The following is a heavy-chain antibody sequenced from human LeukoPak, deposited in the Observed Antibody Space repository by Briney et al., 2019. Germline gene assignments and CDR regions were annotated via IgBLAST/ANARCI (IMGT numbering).Heavy chain of an antibody. Sequence: SETLSLTCTVSGGSIRSGSYYWDWIRQPLGKGLEWIGSFYYTGTTFYNPSLKSRVSISVDTSKNQFSLKLTSVTATDTAVYYCARLREDTSMFNWFHPWGQGTLVTVSS. CDR1: GGSIRSGSYY. CDR3: ARLREDTSMFNWFHP. J-gene: IGHJ5*02. D-gene: IGHD5-18*01. V-gene: IGHV4-39*01. CDR2: FYYTGTT.